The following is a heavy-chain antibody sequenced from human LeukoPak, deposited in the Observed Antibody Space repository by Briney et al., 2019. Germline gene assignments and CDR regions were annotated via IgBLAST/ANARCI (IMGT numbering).Heavy chain of an antibody. CDR3: ARSTGFSLDY. V-gene: IGHV3-48*02. CDR2: VISSSSTI. D-gene: IGHD2-8*02. CDR1: GFTFSSYS. J-gene: IGHJ4*02. Sequence: GGSLRLSCAASGFTFSSYSMNWVRQAPGKGLEWVSFVISSSSTIYYADSVKGRFTTSRDNAKNSLYLQMNSLRDEDTAVYYCARSTGFSLDYWGQGTLVTVSS.